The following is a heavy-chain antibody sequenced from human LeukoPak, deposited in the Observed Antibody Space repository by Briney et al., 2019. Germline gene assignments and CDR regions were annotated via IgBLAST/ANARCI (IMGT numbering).Heavy chain of an antibody. J-gene: IGHJ4*02. CDR3: ARTYSYGYIYYFDY. Sequence: GGSLRLSCAASGFTFSSHWMSWVRQAPGKGLEWVASIKQDGSGKYYVDSVKGRFTISRDNAKNSLYLQMNSLRAEDTAVYYCARTYSYGYIYYFDYWGQGTLVTVSS. CDR2: IKQDGSGK. V-gene: IGHV3-7*01. D-gene: IGHD5-18*01. CDR1: GFTFSSHW.